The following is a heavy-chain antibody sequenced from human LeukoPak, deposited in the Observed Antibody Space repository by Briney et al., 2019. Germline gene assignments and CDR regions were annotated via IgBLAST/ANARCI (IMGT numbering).Heavy chain of an antibody. CDR3: ARDTYKYDSSGYYYYYYGMDV. CDR2: IHVSGST. J-gene: IGHJ6*02. V-gene: IGHV4-61*02. CDR1: GDSISSDSYN. Sequence: SQTLSLTCTVSGDSISSDSYNWNWIRQPAGKGLEWIGRIHVSGSTNHNPSLKSRVTLSVDTSKNQFSLKLSSVTAADTAVYYCARDTYKYDSSGYYYYYYGMDVWGQGTTVTVSS. D-gene: IGHD3-22*01.